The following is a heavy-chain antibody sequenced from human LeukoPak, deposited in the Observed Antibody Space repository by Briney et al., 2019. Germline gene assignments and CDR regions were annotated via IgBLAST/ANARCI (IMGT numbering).Heavy chain of an antibody. CDR3: ARVESYGWSYYYYYYMDV. CDR2: ISAYNGNT. V-gene: IGHV1-18*01. CDR1: GYTFTSYG. J-gene: IGHJ6*03. Sequence: ASGKVSCKASGYTFTSYGISWVRQAPGQGLEWMGWISAYNGNTNYAQKLQGRVTMTTDTSTSTAYMELRSLRSDDTAVYYCARVESYGWSYYYYYYMDVWGKGTTVTVSS. D-gene: IGHD5-18*01.